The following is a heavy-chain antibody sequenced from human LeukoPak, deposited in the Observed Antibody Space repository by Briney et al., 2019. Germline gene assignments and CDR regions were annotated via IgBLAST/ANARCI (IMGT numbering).Heavy chain of an antibody. D-gene: IGHD3-10*01. CDR1: GFSFSSFW. J-gene: IGHJ4*02. CDR3: ARDSPAGTAWRSEPTFDY. Sequence: GGSLRLSCAASGFSFSSFWMSWVRQAPGKGLEWVADIKEEGRTTYYVDSVKGRFTISRDNAKNTLYLQMNSLRAEDTAVYYCARDSPAGTAWRSEPTFDYWGQGTLVTVTS. V-gene: IGHV3-7*04. CDR2: IKEEGRTT.